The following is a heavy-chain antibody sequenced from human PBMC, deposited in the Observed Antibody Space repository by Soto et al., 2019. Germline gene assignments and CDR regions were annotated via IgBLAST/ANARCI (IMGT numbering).Heavy chain of an antibody. Sequence: SGGSLRLSCAASGFIFSSYEMNWVRQAPGKGLEWISYISSNGRTIYYADSAKGRFTVSRDNAKKSLYLQMNSLRAEETAVYYCARDRGIYDSIGDAFDIWGQRTMVTVSS. J-gene: IGHJ3*02. D-gene: IGHD3-22*01. CDR1: GFIFSSYE. V-gene: IGHV3-48*03. CDR3: ARDRGIYDSIGDAFDI. CDR2: ISSNGRTI.